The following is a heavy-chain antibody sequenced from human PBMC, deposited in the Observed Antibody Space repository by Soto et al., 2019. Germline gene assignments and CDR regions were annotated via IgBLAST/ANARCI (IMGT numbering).Heavy chain of an antibody. CDR2: IYYSGST. D-gene: IGHD4-17*01. Sequence: SETLSLTCTVSGGSISSSSYYWGWIRQPPGKGLEWIGSIYYSGSTYYNPSLKSRVTISVDTSKNQLSLKLSSVTAAGTAVYYCARLKAVTTLKWFDPWGQGTLVTVSS. CDR1: GGSISSSSYY. V-gene: IGHV4-39*01. J-gene: IGHJ5*02. CDR3: ARLKAVTTLKWFDP.